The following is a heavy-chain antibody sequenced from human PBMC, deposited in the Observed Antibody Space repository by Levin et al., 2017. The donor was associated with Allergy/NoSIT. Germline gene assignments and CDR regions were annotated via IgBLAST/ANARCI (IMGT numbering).Heavy chain of an antibody. D-gene: IGHD3-10*01. Sequence: SETLSLTCTVSGGSISSGSYYWSWIRQPAGKGLEWIGRIYTSGSTNYNPSLKSRVTISVDTSKNQFSLKLSSVTAADTAVYYCARDLPYYYGSGSGMFDPWGQGTLVTVSS. CDR3: ARDLPYYYGSGSGMFDP. J-gene: IGHJ5*02. V-gene: IGHV4-61*02. CDR1: GGSISSGSYY. CDR2: IYTSGST.